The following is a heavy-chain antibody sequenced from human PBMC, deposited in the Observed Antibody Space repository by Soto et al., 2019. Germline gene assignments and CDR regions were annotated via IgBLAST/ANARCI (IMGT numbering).Heavy chain of an antibody. D-gene: IGHD3-3*01. CDR2: INAGNGNT. CDR1: GYTFTSYA. CDR3: ARVIDLWSGYLDWFDP. Sequence: ASVKVSCKASGYTFTSYAMHWVRQAPGQRLEWMGWINAGNGNTKYSQKFQGRVTMTTDTSTSTAYMELRSLRSDDTAVYYCARVIDLWSGYLDWFDPWGQGTLVTVSS. J-gene: IGHJ5*02. V-gene: IGHV1-3*01.